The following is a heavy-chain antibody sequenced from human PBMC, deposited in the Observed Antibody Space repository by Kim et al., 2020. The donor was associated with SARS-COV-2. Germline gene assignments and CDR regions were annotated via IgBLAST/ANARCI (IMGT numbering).Heavy chain of an antibody. J-gene: IGHJ4*02. Sequence: GGSLRLSCAASGFTFDDYGMSWVRQAPGKGLEWVSGINWNGGSTGYADSVKGRFTISRDNAKNSLYLQMNSLRAEDTALYHCARGWVRGVITNSPFDYWGQGTLVTVSS. D-gene: IGHD3-10*01. V-gene: IGHV3-20*01. CDR3: ARGWVRGVITNSPFDY. CDR1: GFTFDDYG. CDR2: INWNGGST.